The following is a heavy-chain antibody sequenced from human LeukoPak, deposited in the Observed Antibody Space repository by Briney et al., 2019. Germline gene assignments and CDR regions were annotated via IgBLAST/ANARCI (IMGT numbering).Heavy chain of an antibody. V-gene: IGHV4-34*01. CDR1: GGSFSGSY. Sequence: SETLSLTCAVYGGSFSGSYWSWIRQPPGKGLEWIGEINHSGSTNYNPSLKSRVTISVDTSKNQFSLKLSSVTAADTAVYYCARVVRYCSGGSCYSGLYYFDYWGQGTLVTVSS. CDR3: ARVVRYCSGGSCYSGLYYFDY. D-gene: IGHD2-15*01. CDR2: INHSGST. J-gene: IGHJ4*02.